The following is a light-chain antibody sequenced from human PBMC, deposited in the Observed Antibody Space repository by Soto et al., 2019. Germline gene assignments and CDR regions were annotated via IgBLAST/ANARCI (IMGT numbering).Light chain of an antibody. Sequence: QSALTQPPSVSGSPGPSVTISCTVTSSDVGGYEHVSWYQQAPGTAPKLIIFDVTTRPSGVPERFSGSKSGNTPSLTSFGLQAEDEADYYCRLFTRSSPWGFGGGTKRTV. V-gene: IGLV2-18*01. CDR2: DVT. J-gene: IGLJ3*02. CDR3: RLFTRSSPWG. CDR1: SSDVGGYEH.